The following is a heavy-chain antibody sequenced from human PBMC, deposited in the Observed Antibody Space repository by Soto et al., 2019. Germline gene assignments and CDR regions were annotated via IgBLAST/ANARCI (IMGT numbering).Heavy chain of an antibody. Sequence: TLALTCAISGAPITWGGCSRNWFLRPPGGGLEWIGYIYHGGSTYYNPSLKSRVIMSVDRSRTQFSLKMSSVTAADTAVYYCARGRVVVPAAVMFNCLDPWGQGALVTVSS. V-gene: IGHV4-30-2*01. D-gene: IGHD2-2*01. J-gene: IGHJ5*02. CDR2: IYHGGST. CDR3: ARGRVVVPAAVMFNCLDP. CDR1: GAPITWGGCS.